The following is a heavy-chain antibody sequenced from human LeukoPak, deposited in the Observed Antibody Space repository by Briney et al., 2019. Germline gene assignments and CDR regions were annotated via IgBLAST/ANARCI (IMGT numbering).Heavy chain of an antibody. CDR2: INWNSGSI. D-gene: IGHD1-26*01. Sequence: GGSLRLSCAASGFAFDDYAMHWVRQAPGKGLEWVSGINWNSGSIDYADSVKGRFTISRDNAKNSLYLQMNSLRAEDTALYYCVKRSGNYYYFDYWGQGTLVTVSS. V-gene: IGHV3-9*01. J-gene: IGHJ4*02. CDR3: VKRSGNYYYFDY. CDR1: GFAFDDYA.